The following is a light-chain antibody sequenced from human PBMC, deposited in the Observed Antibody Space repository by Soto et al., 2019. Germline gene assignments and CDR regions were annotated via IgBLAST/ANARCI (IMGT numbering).Light chain of an antibody. CDR3: SLYTSSDTPYV. Sequence: QSVLTQPASVSGSPGQSITISCTGTSSDVGAYDYVSWFQQLPDKAPKLIISVVSNRPSGVSNRFSGSKSGYTASLTISGLQAEDEADYYCSLYTSSDTPYVFGTGTKLTVL. CDR1: SSDVGAYDY. CDR2: VVS. J-gene: IGLJ1*01. V-gene: IGLV2-14*01.